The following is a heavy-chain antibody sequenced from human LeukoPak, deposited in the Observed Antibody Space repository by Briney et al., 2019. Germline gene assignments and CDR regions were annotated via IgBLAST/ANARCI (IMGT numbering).Heavy chain of an antibody. CDR2: ISGSGGST. Sequence: GGSLRLSCAASGFTFSSYAMSWVRQAPGKGLEWVSAISGSGGSTYYADSVKGRFTISRDNSKNTLYLQMSSLRAEDTAVYYCARDQMGGGWYSYWGQGTLVTVSS. V-gene: IGHV3-23*01. CDR3: ARDQMGGGWYSY. CDR1: GFTFSSYA. D-gene: IGHD6-19*01. J-gene: IGHJ4*02.